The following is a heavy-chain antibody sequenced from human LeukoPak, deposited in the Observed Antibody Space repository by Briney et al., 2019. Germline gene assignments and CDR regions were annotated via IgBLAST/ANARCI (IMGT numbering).Heavy chain of an antibody. CDR3: ARDGLGSAFDY. J-gene: IGHJ4*02. D-gene: IGHD3/OR15-3a*01. CDR2: IKQDGSEE. V-gene: IGHV3-7*01. CDR1: GFTFSRYW. Sequence: PGGSLRLSCAASGFTFSRYWMTWVRQAPGRGLEWVANIKQDGSEEYYVDSVKGRFTISRDNAKNSLYLQMNSLRAEDTAVYYCARDGLGSAFDYWGQGTLVTVSS.